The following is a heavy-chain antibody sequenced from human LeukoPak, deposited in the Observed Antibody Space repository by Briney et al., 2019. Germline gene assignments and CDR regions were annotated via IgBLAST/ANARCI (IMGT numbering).Heavy chain of an antibody. D-gene: IGHD6-19*01. V-gene: IGHV3-21*01. CDR3: ARGIAVAGNDY. CDR2: ISSSSSYI. Sequence: PGGSLRLSCAASGFTFSSYSMNWVRQAPGKGLEWVSSISSSSSYIYYADPVKGRFTISRDNAKNSLYLQMNSLRAEDTAVYYCARGIAVAGNDYWGQGTLVTVSS. J-gene: IGHJ4*02. CDR1: GFTFSSYS.